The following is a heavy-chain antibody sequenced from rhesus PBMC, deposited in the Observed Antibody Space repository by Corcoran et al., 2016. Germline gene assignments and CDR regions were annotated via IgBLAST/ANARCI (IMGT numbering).Heavy chain of an antibody. CDR2: IGGSSATA. Sequence: QVQLLESGPGLVKPSETLSLTCAVSGGPMSGYYWNWICQTPGKGLEHSGYIGGSSATASYNPSLMCRVTFSLDTSVNHFSLKLSSVTAADTAVYYCARHISGDYFDYWGQGVLVTVSS. CDR1: GGPMSGYY. J-gene: IGHJ4*01. V-gene: IGHV4-165*02. CDR3: ARHISGDYFDY.